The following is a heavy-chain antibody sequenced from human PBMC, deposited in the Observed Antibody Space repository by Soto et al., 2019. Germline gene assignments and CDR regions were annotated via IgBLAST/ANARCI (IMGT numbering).Heavy chain of an antibody. J-gene: IGHJ4*02. CDR3: ASITMVRGVPY. D-gene: IGHD3-10*01. V-gene: IGHV4-59*01. CDR2: IYYSGST. Sequence: SETLCLTCTVSGGSISSYYWSWIRQPPGKGLEWIGYIYYSGSTNYNPSLKSRVTISVDTSKNQFSLKLSSVTAADTAVYYCASITMVRGVPYWGQGTLVTVSS. CDR1: GGSISSYY.